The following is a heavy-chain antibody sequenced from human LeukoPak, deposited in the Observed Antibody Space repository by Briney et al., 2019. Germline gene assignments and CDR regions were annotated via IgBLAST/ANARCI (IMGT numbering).Heavy chain of an antibody. CDR2: INPNSGGT. Sequence: ASVKVSCKASGYTFTGYYMHWVRQAPGQGLEWMGWINPNSGGTNYAQKFQGRVTMTRDTSISTAYMELSRLRSDDTAVYYCARVLVWDYYYYYGMDVWGQGTTVTVSS. D-gene: IGHD2-2*01. CDR1: GYTFTGYY. CDR3: ARVLVWDYYYYYGMDV. J-gene: IGHJ6*02. V-gene: IGHV1-2*02.